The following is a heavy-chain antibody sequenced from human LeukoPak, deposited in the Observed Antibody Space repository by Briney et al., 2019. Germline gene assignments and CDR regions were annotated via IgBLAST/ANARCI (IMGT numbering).Heavy chain of an antibody. CDR3: AREFYYNDTGYIDY. CDR2: IYYSGSI. V-gene: IGHV4-59*01. J-gene: IGHJ4*02. Sequence: SETLSLTCTVSDGSISNYYWSWIRQPPGEALEWIGHIYYSGSINYNPSLKSRVTISVDTSKNQFSLKLSSVTAADTAVYYCAREFYYNDTGYIDYWGQGTLVTVSS. D-gene: IGHD3-22*01. CDR1: DGSISNYY.